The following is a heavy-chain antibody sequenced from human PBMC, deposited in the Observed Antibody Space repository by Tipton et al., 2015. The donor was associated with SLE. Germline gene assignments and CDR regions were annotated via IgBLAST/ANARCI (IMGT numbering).Heavy chain of an antibody. CDR2: IYYTGIT. Sequence: GLVKPSETLSLTCTVSGGSIVSSSYYWGWIRQPPGKGLEWIGTIYYTGITYYNPSLKSRVTISLDTSTKQVSLRLNSATAADTAVYYCARLVSSSCLDYWGQGTVVTVSS. D-gene: IGHD6-6*01. CDR3: ARLVSSSCLDY. V-gene: IGHV4-39*07. J-gene: IGHJ4*02. CDR1: GGSIVSSSYY.